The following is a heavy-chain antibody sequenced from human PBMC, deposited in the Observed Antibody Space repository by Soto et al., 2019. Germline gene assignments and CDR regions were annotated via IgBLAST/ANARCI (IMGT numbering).Heavy chain of an antibody. CDR1: GFIFSNAW. CDR2: IKSRTDGGTT. D-gene: IGHD3-22*01. V-gene: IGHV3-15*07. Sequence: EVQLVESGGGLVKPGGSLRLSCAGAGFIFSNAWINWVRQAPGKGLEWVGRIKSRTDGGTTDYAAPVEGRFTISRNEPQKPVNLQMNRLKTEETAVYYCTPDPPYFHDGSSYDPWSQGTLVNVSS. J-gene: IGHJ5*02. CDR3: TPDPPYFHDGSSYDP.